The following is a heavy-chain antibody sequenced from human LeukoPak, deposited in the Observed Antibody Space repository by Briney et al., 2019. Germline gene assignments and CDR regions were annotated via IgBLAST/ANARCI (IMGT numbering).Heavy chain of an antibody. D-gene: IGHD1-1*01. CDR3: ARGTGFFDP. Sequence: GGSLRLSCAASGFTSSDYYMSWIRQAPGKGLEWISYISGSGSRTYFADSVKGRFTISRDNAKNSLSLQMNSLRAEDTAVYYCARGTGFFDPWGQGTLVTVSS. V-gene: IGHV3-11*04. CDR1: GFTSSDYY. CDR2: ISGSGSRT. J-gene: IGHJ5*02.